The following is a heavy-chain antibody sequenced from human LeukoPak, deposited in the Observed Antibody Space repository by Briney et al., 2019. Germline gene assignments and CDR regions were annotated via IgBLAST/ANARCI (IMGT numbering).Heavy chain of an antibody. D-gene: IGHD5-18*01. V-gene: IGHV3-43*02. CDR3: AEDRALTSDTHGGLDV. CDR1: GFTFDDYA. CDR2: ISGNGGST. Sequence: GGSLRLSCAASGFTFDDYAIHWVRQAPGKGLEWVSLISGNGGSTYYADSVKGRFTISRDNSKNSLYLQMNSLTTEDTALYYCAEDRALTSDTHGGLDVRGQGTTVTVSS. J-gene: IGHJ6*01.